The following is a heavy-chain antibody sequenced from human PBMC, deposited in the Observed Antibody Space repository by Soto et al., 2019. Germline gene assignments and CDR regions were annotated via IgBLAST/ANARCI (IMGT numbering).Heavy chain of an antibody. J-gene: IGHJ6*02. CDR2: IYYRSEWYN. CDR1: GDSVSSNRVT. D-gene: IGHD3-10*01. V-gene: IGHV6-1*01. Sequence: NPSQTLSLTCAISGDSVSSNRVTWNWIRQSPSRGLEWLGRIYYRSEWYNDYAVSVKSRITINPDTSKNQFSLHLNSVTPEDTAVYYCAKVLVRGYYYYGMDVWGQGTTVTVSS. CDR3: AKVLVRGYYYYGMDV.